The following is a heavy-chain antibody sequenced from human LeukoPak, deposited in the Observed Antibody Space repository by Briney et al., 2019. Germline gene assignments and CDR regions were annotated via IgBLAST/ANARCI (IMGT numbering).Heavy chain of an antibody. Sequence: ASVNVSCKASGYTFTSYGISWVRQAPGQGLEWMGWISAYNGNTNYAQKLQGRVTMTTDTSTSTAYMELRSLRSDDTAVYYCARDRAWWTNYYYYGMDVWGQGTTVTVSS. D-gene: IGHD2-15*01. J-gene: IGHJ6*02. CDR3: ARDRAWWTNYYYYGMDV. CDR2: ISAYNGNT. CDR1: GYTFTSYG. V-gene: IGHV1-18*01.